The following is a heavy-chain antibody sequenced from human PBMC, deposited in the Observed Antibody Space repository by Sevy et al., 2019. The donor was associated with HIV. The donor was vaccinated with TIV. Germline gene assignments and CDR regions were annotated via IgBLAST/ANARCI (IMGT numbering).Heavy chain of an antibody. CDR2: SGST. J-gene: IGHJ4*02. Sequence: SETRSLTCTVSGVSISNYYWAWIRQPPGKGLECVGFSGSTNYNPSLKSRVTTSVDTSKNHFSLKLSSVTVADTAIYYCARGGPNQHQLDYFDYWGQGTLVTVSS. D-gene: IGHD6-13*01. V-gene: IGHV4-59*01. CDR3: ARGGPNQHQLDYFDY. CDR1: GVSISNYY.